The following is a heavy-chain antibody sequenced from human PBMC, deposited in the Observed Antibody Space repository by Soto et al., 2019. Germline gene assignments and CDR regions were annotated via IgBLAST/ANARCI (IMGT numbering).Heavy chain of an antibody. CDR3: GGRTVSFWWNVDV. CDR1: GFIFTKNA. V-gene: IGHV3-23*01. D-gene: IGHD3-3*01. CDR2: ISGTAGRT. Sequence: EVQVLESGGGLVQPGGSLRLSCAASGFIFTKNAMTWVRQAPGKGLEWLSGISGTAGRTYYADSVNVRFTISRDTSKKTVYLKINRLRGEEKAMDYCGGRTVSFWWNVDVWGRGTMVTVSS. J-gene: IGHJ3*01.